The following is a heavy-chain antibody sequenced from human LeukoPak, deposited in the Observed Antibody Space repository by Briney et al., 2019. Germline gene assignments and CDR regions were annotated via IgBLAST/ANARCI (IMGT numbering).Heavy chain of an antibody. Sequence: SETLSLTCTVSGGSISSSSYYWGWIRQPPGKGLEWIGSIYYSGSTYYNPSLKSRVTISVDTSKNQFSLKLSSVTAADTAVYYCARGPPDCSSTSCYAFDAFDIWGQGTMVTVSS. V-gene: IGHV4-39*07. CDR1: GGSISSSSYY. J-gene: IGHJ3*02. CDR2: IYYSGST. D-gene: IGHD2-2*01. CDR3: ARGPPDCSSTSCYAFDAFDI.